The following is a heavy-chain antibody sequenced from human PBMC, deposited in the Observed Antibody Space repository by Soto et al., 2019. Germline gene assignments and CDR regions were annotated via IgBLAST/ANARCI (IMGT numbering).Heavy chain of an antibody. CDR2: ISRDGSKQ. D-gene: IGHD3-16*01. V-gene: IGHV3-33*05. CDR3: VRDDDAGPPAFDL. J-gene: IGHJ3*01. Sequence: PGGSLRLSCAASGFMFSNHGMHWVRQAPGKGLEWVALISRDGSKQFYTDSVKGRFSISRDNSKNTPFLQMSGLGVDDMAVYYCVRDDDAGPPAFDLWGQGTMVTVSS. CDR1: GFMFSNHG.